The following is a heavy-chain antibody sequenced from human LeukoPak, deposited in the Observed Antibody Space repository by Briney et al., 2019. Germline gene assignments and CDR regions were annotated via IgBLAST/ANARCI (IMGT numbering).Heavy chain of an antibody. CDR2: ISYDGSNK. CDR3: AVVVAATPWPFDY. Sequence: GGSLRLSCAASGFTFSSYAMHWVRQAPGKGLEWVAVISYDGSNKYYADSVKGRFTISRDNSKNTLYLQMNSLRAEDTAVYYCAVVVAATPWPFDYRGQGTLVTVSS. V-gene: IGHV3-30-3*01. D-gene: IGHD2-15*01. CDR1: GFTFSSYA. J-gene: IGHJ4*02.